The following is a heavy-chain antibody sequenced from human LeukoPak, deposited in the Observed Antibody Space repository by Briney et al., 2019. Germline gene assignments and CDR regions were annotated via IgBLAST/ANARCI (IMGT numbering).Heavy chain of an antibody. D-gene: IGHD5-24*01. J-gene: IGHJ4*02. V-gene: IGHV4-34*01. CDR3: ARDGRDGYNLGSALDY. CDR2: INHSGST. Sequence: SETLSLTCAVYGGSFSGYYWSWIRQPPGKGLEWIGEINHSGSTNYNPSLKSRVTISVDTSKNQFSLKLSSVTAADTAVYYCARDGRDGYNLGSALDYWGQGTLVTVSS. CDR1: GGSFSGYY.